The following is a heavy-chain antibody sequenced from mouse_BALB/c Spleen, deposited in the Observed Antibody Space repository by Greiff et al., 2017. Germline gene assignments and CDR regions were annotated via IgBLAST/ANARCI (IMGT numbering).Heavy chain of an antibody. D-gene: IGHD3-2*01. CDR3: ARRRQYYFDY. CDR2: ISNGGGST. V-gene: IGHV5-12-2*01. J-gene: IGHJ2*01. Sequence: EVHLVESGGGLVQPGGSLKLSCAASGFTFSSYTMSWVRQTPEKRLEWVAYISNGGGSTYYPDTVKGRFTISRDNAKNTLYLQMSSLKSEDTAMYYCARRRQYYFDYWGQGTTLTVAS. CDR1: GFTFSSYT.